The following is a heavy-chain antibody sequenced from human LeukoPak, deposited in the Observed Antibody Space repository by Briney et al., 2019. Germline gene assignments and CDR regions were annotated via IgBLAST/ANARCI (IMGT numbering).Heavy chain of an antibody. Sequence: GASVKVSCKASGYTFTGYYMHWVRQAPGQGLEWMGWINPNSGGTNYAQKFQGRVTMTRDTSISTAYMELSRLRSDDTAVYYCARGKYYYDSSGYLDYWGQGTLVTVSS. CDR1: GYTFTGYY. CDR3: ARGKYYYDSSGYLDY. J-gene: IGHJ4*02. CDR2: INPNSGGT. D-gene: IGHD3-22*01. V-gene: IGHV1-2*02.